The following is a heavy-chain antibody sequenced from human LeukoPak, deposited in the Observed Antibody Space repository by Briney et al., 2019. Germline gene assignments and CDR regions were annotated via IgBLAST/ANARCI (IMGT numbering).Heavy chain of an antibody. CDR2: IGPHSTFT. V-gene: IGHV1-2*02. D-gene: IGHD2/OR15-2a*01. CDR1: GFTFTDHY. J-gene: IGHJ4*02. CDR3: VREGEGPLSKDFDY. Sequence: ASMKVSCKSSGFTFTDHYIHWVRQGPGQGLEWMGYIGPHSTFTSSPQEFQGRVTMTRDASMSTAYMELTRLTSDDTAVYYCVREGEGPLSKDFDYWGQGTLVTVPS.